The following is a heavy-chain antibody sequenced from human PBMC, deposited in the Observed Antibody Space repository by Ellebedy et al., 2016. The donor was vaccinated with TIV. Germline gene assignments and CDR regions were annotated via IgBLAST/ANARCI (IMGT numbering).Heavy chain of an antibody. CDR3: ARAPWGYCSSTSCYALGSSYYYYGMDV. V-gene: IGHV4-59*01. CDR1: GGSISSYY. CDR2: IYYSGST. Sequence: MPSETLSLTCTVSGGSISSYYWSWIRQPPGKGLEWIGYIYYSGSTNYNPSLKSRVTISVDTSKNQFSLKLSSVTAADTAVYYCARAPWGYCSSTSCYALGSSYYYYGMDVWGQGTTVTVSS. D-gene: IGHD2-2*01. J-gene: IGHJ6*02.